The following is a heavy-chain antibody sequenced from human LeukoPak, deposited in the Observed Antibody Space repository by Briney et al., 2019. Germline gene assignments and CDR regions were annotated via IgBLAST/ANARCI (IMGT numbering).Heavy chain of an antibody. Sequence: GGSLRLSCAASGFTFSSYAMSWVRQAPGKGLEWVSGISDSGGSTYYADSVKGRFTISRGNYKKTLYLQMNSLRAEDTAVYYCAKGYSSGWYDYWGQGTLVTVSS. CDR2: ISDSGGST. D-gene: IGHD6-19*01. CDR3: AKGYSSGWYDY. J-gene: IGHJ4*02. CDR1: GFTFSSYA. V-gene: IGHV3-23*01.